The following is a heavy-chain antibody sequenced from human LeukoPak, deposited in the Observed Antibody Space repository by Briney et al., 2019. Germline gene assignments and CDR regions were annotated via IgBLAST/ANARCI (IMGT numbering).Heavy chain of an antibody. D-gene: IGHD2-21*01. V-gene: IGHV4-38-2*01. CDR3: ARTDEYCGGDCYHFDY. CDR1: GYSISSGYY. CDR2: IYHSGST. J-gene: IGHJ4*02. Sequence: SETLSLTCAVSGYSISSGYYWGWIRQPPGKGLEWIGSIYHSGSTYYNPSLKSRVTISVDTSKNQFSLKLSSVTAADTAVYCCARTDEYCGGDCYHFDYWGQGTLVTVSS.